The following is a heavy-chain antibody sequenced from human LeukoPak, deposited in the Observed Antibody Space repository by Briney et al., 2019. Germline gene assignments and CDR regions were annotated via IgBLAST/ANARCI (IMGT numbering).Heavy chain of an antibody. V-gene: IGHV3-23*01. CDR1: GFTFSSYA. D-gene: IGHD2-2*01. J-gene: IGHJ4*02. CDR2: ISGSGGST. Sequence: PGGSLRLSCAASGFTFSSYAMSWVRQAPGKGLEWVSAISGSGGSTYYADSVKGRFTISRDNSKNTLYLQMNSLRAEDTAVYYCAKVSCSSPSCPSDYWGQGTLVTVSS. CDR3: AKVSCSSPSCPSDY.